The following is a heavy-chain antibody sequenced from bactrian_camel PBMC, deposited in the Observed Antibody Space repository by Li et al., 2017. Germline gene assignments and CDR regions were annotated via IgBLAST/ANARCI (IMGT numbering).Heavy chain of an antibody. J-gene: IGHJ6*01. D-gene: IGHD3*01. CDR2: INGAGGST. Sequence: DVQLVESGGGLVQPGGSLRLSCAASGYTYCMAWFRQAPGKEREGVATINGAGGSTSYADSVKGRFTMSKDNAKNTLYLQMNSLKPEDTAVYYCAAAIGRGWGYWGQGTQVTVS. CDR1: GYTYC. CDR3: AAAIGRGWGY. V-gene: IGHV3S31*01.